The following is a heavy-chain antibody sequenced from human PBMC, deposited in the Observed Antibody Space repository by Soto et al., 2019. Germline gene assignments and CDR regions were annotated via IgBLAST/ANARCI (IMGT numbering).Heavy chain of an antibody. J-gene: IGHJ6*02. Sequence: SVKVSCKASGGTFSSYAISWVRQAPGQGLGWMGGIIPIFGTANYAQKFQGRVTITADESTSTAYMELSSLRSEDTAVYCCASRTHRGSGSLLDYYYYGMDVWGQGPTVTVSS. D-gene: IGHD3-10*01. CDR1: GGTFSSYA. V-gene: IGHV1-69*13. CDR3: ASRTHRGSGSLLDYYYYGMDV. CDR2: IIPIFGTA.